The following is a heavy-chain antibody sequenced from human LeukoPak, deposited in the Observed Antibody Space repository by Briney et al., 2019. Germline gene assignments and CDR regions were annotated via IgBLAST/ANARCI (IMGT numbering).Heavy chain of an antibody. D-gene: IGHD2-2*01. Sequence: GRSLRLSCAASGFTFDDYAMHWVRQAPGKGLEWVSGISWNSGSIGYADSVKGRFTISRDNAKNSLYLQMNSLRAEDTALYYCAKVGLYCSSTSRYYDYWGQGTLVTVSS. CDR1: GFTFDDYA. CDR2: ISWNSGSI. V-gene: IGHV3-9*01. J-gene: IGHJ4*02. CDR3: AKVGLYCSSTSRYYDY.